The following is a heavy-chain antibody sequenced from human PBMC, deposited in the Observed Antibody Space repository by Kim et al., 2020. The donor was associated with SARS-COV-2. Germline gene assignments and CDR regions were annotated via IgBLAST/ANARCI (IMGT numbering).Heavy chain of an antibody. Sequence: ASVKVSCKASGFSFSDLSIHWVRQAPGHWVRQAPGQRPEWMGWINAGNANTQYSQKFQGRITFTRDTSASIVYMELSSLKSEDTAVYYCAREGSGSYNWLDPWGQGTLVTVSS. CDR3: AREGSGSYNWLDP. CDR1: GFSFSDLS. J-gene: IGHJ5*02. CDR2: INAGNANT. D-gene: IGHD3-10*01. V-gene: IGHV1-3*01.